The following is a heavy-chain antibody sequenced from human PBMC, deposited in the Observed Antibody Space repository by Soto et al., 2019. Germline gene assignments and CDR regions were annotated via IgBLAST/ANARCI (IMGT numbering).Heavy chain of an antibody. Sequence: EVPLVESGGGLVQPGGSLRLSCAASGFTFSSYWMSWVRQAPGKGLEWVANIKQDGREKYYVDSVKGRFTISRDNAKNSLYLQMNSLRAEDTAVYYCVRRRSYNWNLGDFGYWGQGNLVTVSS. CDR2: IKQDGREK. V-gene: IGHV3-7*01. CDR3: VRRRSYNWNLGDFGY. D-gene: IGHD1-20*01. CDR1: GFTFSSYW. J-gene: IGHJ4*02.